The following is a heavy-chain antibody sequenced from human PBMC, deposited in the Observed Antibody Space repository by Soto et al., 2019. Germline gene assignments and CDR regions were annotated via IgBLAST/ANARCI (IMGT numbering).Heavy chain of an antibody. CDR1: GFTFGDYA. CDR3: TRDQYCSGGSCYPEYFQH. J-gene: IGHJ1*01. CDR2: IRSKAYGGTT. V-gene: IGHV3-49*04. Sequence: GGSLGLSCTASGFTFGDYAMSWVRQAPGKGLEWVGFIRSKAYGGTTEYAASVKGRFTISRDDSKSIAYLQMNSLKIEDTAVYYCTRDQYCSGGSCYPEYFQHWGQGTLVTVSS. D-gene: IGHD2-15*01.